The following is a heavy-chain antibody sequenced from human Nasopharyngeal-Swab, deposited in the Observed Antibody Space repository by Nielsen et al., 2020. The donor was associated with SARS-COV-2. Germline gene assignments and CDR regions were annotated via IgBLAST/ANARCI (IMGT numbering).Heavy chain of an antibody. Sequence: SCAASGINFSRCGEHWVRQPPGKGLDWVATLSSDARSEFYGDSVRGRFTISRDNSKNTLYVQMNSLRPEETAVYYCASHYYDSGGSGHWGQGTLVTVSS. V-gene: IGHV3-30*04. CDR1: GINFSRCG. CDR3: ASHYYDSGGSGH. J-gene: IGHJ4*02. CDR2: LSSDARSE. D-gene: IGHD3-22*01.